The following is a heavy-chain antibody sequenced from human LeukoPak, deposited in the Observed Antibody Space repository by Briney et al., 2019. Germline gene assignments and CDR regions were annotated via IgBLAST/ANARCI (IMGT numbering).Heavy chain of an antibody. CDR1: GFTFRSYW. CDR3: ARDLLYGDYVGAYFDY. J-gene: IGHJ4*02. CDR2: IKQDGSEK. V-gene: IGHV3-7*01. D-gene: IGHD4-17*01. Sequence: GGSLRLSCAASGFTFRSYWMTWVRQAPGKGLEWVANIKQDGSEKHYVDSVKGRFTISRDNTKNSLYLQLNSLRAEDTAVYYCARDLLYGDYVGAYFDYWGQGALVTVSS.